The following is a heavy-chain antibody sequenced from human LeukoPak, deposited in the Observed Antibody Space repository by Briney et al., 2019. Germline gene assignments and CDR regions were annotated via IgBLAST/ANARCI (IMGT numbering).Heavy chain of an antibody. J-gene: IGHJ4*02. CDR2: INPSSGST. V-gene: IGHV1-46*01. CDR3: ARIHYDSGAYRDY. D-gene: IGHD3-22*01. Sequence: ASVKVSCKASGYTFTGYYMHWVRQAPGQGLEWMGIINPSSGSTSYAQKFQGRVTMTRDMSTSTVYMELSSLRSEDTAVCYCARIHYDSGAYRDYWGQGTLVTVSS. CDR1: GYTFTGYY.